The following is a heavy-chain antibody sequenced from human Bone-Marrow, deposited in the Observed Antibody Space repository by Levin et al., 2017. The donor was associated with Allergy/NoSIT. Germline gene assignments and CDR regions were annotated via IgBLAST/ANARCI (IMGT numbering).Heavy chain of an antibody. D-gene: IGHD3-10*01. CDR2: IKSQTDGGTT. CDR1: GFIFNNAW. V-gene: IGHV3-15*07. CDR3: TTNPSSAQYSYGMDV. J-gene: IGHJ6*02. Sequence: GGSLRLSCAASGFIFNNAWVNWVRQAPGKGLEWVGRIKSQTDGGTTDYAATVKGRFTISRDDSKNRLFLQMKSLKADDTAVYYCTTNPSSAQYSYGMDVWGQGTTVTVSS.